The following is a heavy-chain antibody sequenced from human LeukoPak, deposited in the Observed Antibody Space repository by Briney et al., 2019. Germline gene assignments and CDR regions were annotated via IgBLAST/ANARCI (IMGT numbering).Heavy chain of an antibody. CDR2: IWYDGSNK. Sequence: GGSLRLSCAASGFTFSSYGMHWVRQAPGKGLEWVAVIWYDGSNKYYADSVKGRFTISRDNSKNTLYLQMNSLRAEDTAVYYCARDLGSGVTMVRGVIFNAFDIWGQGTMVTVSS. D-gene: IGHD3-10*01. V-gene: IGHV3-33*01. CDR3: ARDLGSGVTMVRGVIFNAFDI. CDR1: GFTFSSYG. J-gene: IGHJ3*02.